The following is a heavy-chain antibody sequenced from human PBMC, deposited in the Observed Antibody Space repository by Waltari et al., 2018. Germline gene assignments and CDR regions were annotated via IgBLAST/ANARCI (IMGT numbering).Heavy chain of an antibody. D-gene: IGHD1-26*01. CDR2: IFNGGAT. V-gene: IGHV4-59*01. CDR1: GGSIDRDY. J-gene: IGHJ4*02. Sequence: QVQLQESGPRLVKPSETLSLTCTVSGGSIDRDYWTWVRQTPGKGLEWVGYIFNGGATNYDPPLMSRVSISLDVANRQFSLNLMSVTAADTAVYFCTRSTSSGEQIHFDYWGRGILVTVSS. CDR3: TRSTSSGEQIHFDY.